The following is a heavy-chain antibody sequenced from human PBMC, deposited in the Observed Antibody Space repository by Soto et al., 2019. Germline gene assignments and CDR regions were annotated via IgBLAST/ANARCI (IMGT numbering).Heavy chain of an antibody. Sequence: PGGSLRLSCEASGFILPNAWMSWVRQGPGKGLEWVARIKSQTDGGATDYAAAVKGRFTISRDDSKNTVYLQMDSLKSDDTAVYYCVTDPIKLWPYDYWGQGTLVTVSS. D-gene: IGHD2-21*01. J-gene: IGHJ4*02. V-gene: IGHV3-15*01. CDR1: GFILPNAW. CDR3: VTDPIKLWPYDY. CDR2: IKSQTDGGAT.